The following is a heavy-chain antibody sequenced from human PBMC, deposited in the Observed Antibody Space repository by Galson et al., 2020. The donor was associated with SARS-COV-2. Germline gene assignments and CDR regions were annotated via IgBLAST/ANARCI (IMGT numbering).Heavy chain of an antibody. V-gene: IGHV3-23*01. CDR1: GFPFSRFA. J-gene: IGHJ4*02. CDR2: ISGSGGSM. Sequence: GGSLRLSCAASGFPFSRFAMAWVRQAPAKGLEWVSGISGSGGSMYYADSVKGRFTISRDESKNTLNLQMNSLRAEDTAIYYCVRAPYCGGDCSSTFFEGSGPLDWGQGTLVTVSS. CDR3: VRAPYCGGDCSSTFFEGSGPLD. D-gene: IGHD2-21*01.